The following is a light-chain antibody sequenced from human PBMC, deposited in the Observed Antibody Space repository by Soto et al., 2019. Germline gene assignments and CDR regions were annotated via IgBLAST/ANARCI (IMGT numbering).Light chain of an antibody. CDR1: SSNIGAGYD. CDR2: GNS. V-gene: IGLV1-40*01. CDR3: QSYDSSLSPFV. Sequence: QSVLTQPPSVSGAPGQRVTISCTGSSSNIGAGYDEHWYQQLPGTAPKLLIYGNSNRPSGVPDRFSGSKSGTSASLAITGLQAEDEADYYCQSYDSSLSPFVFGTGTKVTVL. J-gene: IGLJ1*01.